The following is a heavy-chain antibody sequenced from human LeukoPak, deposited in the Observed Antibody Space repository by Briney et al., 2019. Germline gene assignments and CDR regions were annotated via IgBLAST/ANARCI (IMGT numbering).Heavy chain of an antibody. CDR1: GGSISSSSYY. J-gene: IGHJ4*02. CDR3: ATLRSGWPHAKSY. V-gene: IGHV4-39*01. Sequence: PSETLSLTCTVSGGSISSSSYYWGWIRQPPGKGLEWIASIYDSGNTYYSSSLKSRVTISIDTSENQFSLKLNSVTAADTAVYYCATLRSGWPHAKSYWGKGTLVTVSS. CDR2: IYDSGNT. D-gene: IGHD6-25*01.